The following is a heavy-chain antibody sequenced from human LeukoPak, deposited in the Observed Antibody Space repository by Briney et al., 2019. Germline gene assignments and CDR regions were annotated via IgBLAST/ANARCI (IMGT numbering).Heavy chain of an antibody. Sequence: PSETLSLTCTVSGGSISSYYWSWIRQPPGKGLAWIGYIYYSGSTDYNPSLKSRVTISVDTSKNQFSLKLSSVTAADTAVYYCARRYCGGDCYSDYWGQGTLVTVSS. V-gene: IGHV4-59*08. D-gene: IGHD2-21*02. CDR1: GGSISSYY. CDR2: IYYSGST. J-gene: IGHJ4*02. CDR3: ARRYCGGDCYSDY.